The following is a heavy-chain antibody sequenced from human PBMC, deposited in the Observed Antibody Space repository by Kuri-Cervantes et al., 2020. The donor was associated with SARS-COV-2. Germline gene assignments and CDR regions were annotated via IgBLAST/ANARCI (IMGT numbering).Heavy chain of an antibody. CDR1: GFTFSSYA. J-gene: IGHJ3*02. CDR3: AKDWLPDYAFDI. V-gene: IGHV3-23*01. CDR2: ISGSGGST. Sequence: GESLKISCAASGFTFSSYAMSWVRQAPGKGLEWVSAISGSGGSTYYADSVKGRFTISRDNSKNTLYLQMNSLRAEDTAVYYCAKDWLPDYAFDIWGQGTMVTVSS. D-gene: IGHD6-19*01.